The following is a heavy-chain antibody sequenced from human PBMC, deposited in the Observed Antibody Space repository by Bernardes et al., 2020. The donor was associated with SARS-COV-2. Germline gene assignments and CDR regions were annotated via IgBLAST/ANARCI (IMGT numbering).Heavy chain of an antibody. D-gene: IGHD2-8*02. CDR3: ARVITYHSGYCTGGRLCENWFDP. J-gene: IGHJ5*02. CDR1: GFTFRSYW. CDR2: IKQDGSEI. Sequence: VGSLLLSCAASGFTFRSYWMSWVRQAPGQGLEWVANIKQDGSEIYYVDSLKGRFTISRDNAKNSLYLQMNSLRAEDTAVYYCARVITYHSGYCTGGRLCENWFDPWGQGTLVTVSS. V-gene: IGHV3-7*05.